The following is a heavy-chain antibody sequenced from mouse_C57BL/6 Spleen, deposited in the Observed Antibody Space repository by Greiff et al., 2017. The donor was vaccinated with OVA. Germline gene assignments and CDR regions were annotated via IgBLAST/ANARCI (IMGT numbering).Heavy chain of an antibody. Sequence: VKLMESGPGLVAPSQSLSITCTVSGFSLTSYGVDWVRQPPGKGLEWLGVIWGGGSTNYNSALMFRLSISKDNSKSQVFLKMNSLQTDDTAMYYCAKHGGDLYYSNDAMDYWGQGTSVTVSS. CDR2: IWGGGST. CDR3: AKHGGDLYYSNDAMDY. CDR1: GFSLTSYG. V-gene: IGHV2-9*01. J-gene: IGHJ4*01. D-gene: IGHD2-5*01.